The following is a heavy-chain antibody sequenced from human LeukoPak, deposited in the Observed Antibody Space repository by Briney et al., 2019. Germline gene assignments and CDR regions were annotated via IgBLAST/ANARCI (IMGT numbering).Heavy chain of an antibody. CDR1: GGSFSCYD. CDR3: ARGPPHGDDILTGPGDY. V-gene: IGHV4-34*01. Sequence: SETLSLTCAVYGGSFSCYDWSWIRQPPGKGLEWIGEINHSGSTNYNPSLKSRVTISVDTSKNQFSLKLSSVTAADTAVYYCARGPPHGDDILTGPGDYWGQGTLVTVSS. J-gene: IGHJ4*02. CDR2: INHSGST. D-gene: IGHD3-9*01.